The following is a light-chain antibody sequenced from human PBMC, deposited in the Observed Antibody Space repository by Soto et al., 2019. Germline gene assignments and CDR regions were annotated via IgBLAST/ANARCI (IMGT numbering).Light chain of an antibody. J-gene: IGLJ3*02. V-gene: IGLV7-43*01. CDR3: LLSYGGSLL. Sequence: QAVVTQEPSLTVSPGGTVTLTCASSSGAVTSGSYPNWFQQKPGQAPRPLIHSTRNKYSSTPARFSGSLLGGKAALTVSGVQPDDEADYYCLLSYGGSLLFGGGTKLTVL. CDR1: SGAVTSGSY. CDR2: STR.